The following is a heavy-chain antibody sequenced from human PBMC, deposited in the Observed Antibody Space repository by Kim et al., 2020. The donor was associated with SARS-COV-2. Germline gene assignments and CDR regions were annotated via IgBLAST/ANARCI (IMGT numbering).Heavy chain of an antibody. Sequence: YVYSVKGRFTMSRDNANNSVYLQMNSLRTEDTATYYCAALDSVQVPGGIWGQGTVVTVSS. D-gene: IGHD3-10*01. V-gene: IGHV3-48*03. J-gene: IGHJ4*02. CDR3: AALDSVQVPGGI.